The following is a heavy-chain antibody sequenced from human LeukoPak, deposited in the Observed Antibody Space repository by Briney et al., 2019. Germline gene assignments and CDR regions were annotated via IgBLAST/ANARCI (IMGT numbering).Heavy chain of an antibody. J-gene: IGHJ4*02. Sequence: PGGSLRLSCAASGFTFNSFAMHWVRQAPDKGLEWVAVTSHDGSLKYYTESVKGRFTISRDNSKSTLYLEMTSLRAEDTAVYHCAKDLSFSTSVFECWGQGSLVTVSS. CDR2: TSHDGSLK. CDR1: GFTFNSFA. V-gene: IGHV3-30*04. D-gene: IGHD6-13*01. CDR3: AKDLSFSTSVFEC.